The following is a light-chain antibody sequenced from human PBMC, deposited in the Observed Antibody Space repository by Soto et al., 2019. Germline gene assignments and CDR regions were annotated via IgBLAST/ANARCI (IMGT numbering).Light chain of an antibody. CDR2: DVN. J-gene: IGLJ2*01. V-gene: IGLV2-11*01. CDR1: NSDVGGYNY. Sequence: QSALTQPRSVSGSPGQSVTISCTGTNSDVGGYNYVSWYQQHPGIVPKLLIYDVNKRPSGVPDRFSASKSGNTASLTISGLQAEDEADYYCCSYVGSSTFLFGGGTQLTVL. CDR3: CSYVGSSTFL.